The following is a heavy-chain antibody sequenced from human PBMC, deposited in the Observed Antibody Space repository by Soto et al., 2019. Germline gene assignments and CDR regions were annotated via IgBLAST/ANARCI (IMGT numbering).Heavy chain of an antibody. J-gene: IGHJ4*02. CDR1: GFTFSSYG. CDR3: ARDSSGSYGSGEDCFDY. Sequence: QVQLVESGGGVVQPGRSLRLSCAASGFTFSSYGMHWVRQAPGKGLEWVAVIWYDGSNKYYADSVKGRFTISRDNSKNTLYLQMNSLGAEDTAVYYWARDSSGSYGSGEDCFDYWGQGTLVTVSS. CDR2: IWYDGSNK. D-gene: IGHD1-26*01. V-gene: IGHV3-33*01.